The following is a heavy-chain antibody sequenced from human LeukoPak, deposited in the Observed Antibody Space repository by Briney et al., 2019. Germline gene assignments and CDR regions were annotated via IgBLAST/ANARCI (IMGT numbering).Heavy chain of an antibody. V-gene: IGHV3-7*02. Sequence: GGSLRLSCVASGFTLSVYWMSWVRQAPGKGLEWVAKIKQDGSEKHYVDSVKGRFTISRDNAKNSLYLQMNSLRAEDTAVYYCARGGYSYGPLFDYWGQGTLVTVSS. CDR3: ARGGYSYGPLFDY. CDR1: GFTLSVYW. J-gene: IGHJ4*02. CDR2: IKQDGSEK. D-gene: IGHD5-18*01.